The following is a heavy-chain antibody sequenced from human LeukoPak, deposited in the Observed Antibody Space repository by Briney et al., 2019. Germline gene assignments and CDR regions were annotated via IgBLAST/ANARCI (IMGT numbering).Heavy chain of an antibody. CDR3: ARGSPLVRGVISSLDY. D-gene: IGHD3-10*01. J-gene: IGHJ4*02. Sequence: SGGSLRLSCAASGFTVSSNDMHWVRQPTGKGLEWVAGIGTAYDTYYSDSVNGRFTISRENAKNSLYLQINSLRAGDTAVYYCARGSPLVRGVISSLDYWGQGTLVTVSS. CDR1: GFTVSSND. V-gene: IGHV3-13*01. CDR2: IGTAYDT.